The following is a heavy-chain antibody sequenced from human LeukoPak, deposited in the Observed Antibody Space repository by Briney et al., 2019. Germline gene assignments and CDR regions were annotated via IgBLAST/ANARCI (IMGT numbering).Heavy chain of an antibody. J-gene: IGHJ6*03. V-gene: IGHV1-69*05. CDR3: ARGEQQLWAYYYYMDV. CDR2: IIPIFGTA. D-gene: IGHD5-18*01. Sequence: SVKVSCKASGYTFTSYAMNWVRQAPGQGLEWMGGIIPIFGTANYAQKFQGRVTITTDESTSTAYMELSSLRSEDTAVYYCARGEQQLWAYYYYMDVWGKGTTVTVSS. CDR1: GYTFTSYA.